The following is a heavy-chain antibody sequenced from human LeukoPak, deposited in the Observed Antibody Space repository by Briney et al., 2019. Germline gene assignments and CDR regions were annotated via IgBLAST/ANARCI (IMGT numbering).Heavy chain of an antibody. D-gene: IGHD6-19*01. CDR3: ARGLTSQWLAPPLDAFDI. Sequence: SETLSLTCTVSGGSISSGSYYWSWIRQPAGKGLEWIGRIYTSGSTNYNPSLKSRVTISVDTSKNQFSLKLSSATAADTAVYYCARGLTSQWLAPPLDAFDIWGQGTMVTVSS. V-gene: IGHV4-61*02. CDR1: GGSISSGSYY. J-gene: IGHJ3*02. CDR2: IYTSGST.